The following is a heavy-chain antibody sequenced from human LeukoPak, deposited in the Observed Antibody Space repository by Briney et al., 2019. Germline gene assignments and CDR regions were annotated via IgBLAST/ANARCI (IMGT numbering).Heavy chain of an antibody. D-gene: IGHD3-3*01. V-gene: IGHV3-21*01. CDR3: ARYYDFWGGYYTPMGVNY. Sequence: GGSLRLSCAASGFTFSNHSMNWVRQAPGKGLEWVSSISSSSNYIYYADSVKGRFTISRDNAKNSLYLQMNSLRAEDTAVYYCARYYDFWGGYYTPMGVNYWGQGTLVTVSS. CDR2: ISSSSNYI. J-gene: IGHJ4*02. CDR1: GFTFSNHS.